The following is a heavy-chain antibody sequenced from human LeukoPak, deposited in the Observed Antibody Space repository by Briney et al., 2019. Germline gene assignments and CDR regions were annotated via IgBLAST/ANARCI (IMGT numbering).Heavy chain of an antibody. V-gene: IGHV3-21*01. CDR1: GFTFSSYS. Sequence: PGVSLRLSCAASGFTFSSYSMSWIRQAPGKGLEWVSSISSRSGYKYYGDSVKGRFTISRDNAKNSLYLQMNTLRAEDTAVYYCASFDSSGWHYFDYWGQGTLVTVSA. J-gene: IGHJ4*02. CDR2: ISSRSGYK. CDR3: ASFDSSGWHYFDY. D-gene: IGHD6-19*01.